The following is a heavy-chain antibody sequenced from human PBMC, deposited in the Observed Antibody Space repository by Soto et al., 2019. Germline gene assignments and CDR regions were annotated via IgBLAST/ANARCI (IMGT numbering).Heavy chain of an antibody. CDR1: GYTFTSYY. CDR2: INPSGGYT. D-gene: IGHD3-10*01. CDR3: ARCDGSATYCFFFAY. Sequence: GASVKVSCKASGYTFTSYYMNWVRQAPGQGLEWLGIINPSGGYTTYAQRFLGRVTMTSDTSTSTVHMELGSLRAEDTAVYFCARCDGSATYCFFFAYWGQGTPVTVSS. J-gene: IGHJ4*02. V-gene: IGHV1-46*01.